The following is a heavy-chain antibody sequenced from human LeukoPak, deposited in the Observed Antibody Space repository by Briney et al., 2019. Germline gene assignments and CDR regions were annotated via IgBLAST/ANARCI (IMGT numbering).Heavy chain of an antibody. D-gene: IGHD5-12*01. V-gene: IGHV3-66*01. CDR2: IYSGGST. J-gene: IGHJ6*02. CDR3: ARASGYSGYGYYYYYGMDV. CDR1: GFTVSSNY. Sequence: GGSLRLSCAASGFTVSSNYMSWVRQAPGKGLEWVSVIYSGGSTYYADSVKGRFTISRDNSKNTLYLQMNSPRAEDTAVYYCARASGYSGYGYYYYYGMDVWGQGTTVTVSS.